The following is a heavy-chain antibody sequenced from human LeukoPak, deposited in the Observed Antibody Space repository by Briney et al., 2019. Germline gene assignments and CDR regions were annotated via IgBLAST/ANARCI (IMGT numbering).Heavy chain of an antibody. V-gene: IGHV1-69*13. CDR1: GGTFSSYA. CDR3: AAPLVSGSYYIEDDAFDI. Sequence: SVKVSFKASGGTFSSYAISWVRQAPGQGLEWMGGIIPIFGTANYAQKFQGRVTITADESTSTAYMELSSLRSEDTAVYYCAAPLVSGSYYIEDDAFDIWGQGTMVTVSS. CDR2: IIPIFGTA. D-gene: IGHD1-26*01. J-gene: IGHJ3*02.